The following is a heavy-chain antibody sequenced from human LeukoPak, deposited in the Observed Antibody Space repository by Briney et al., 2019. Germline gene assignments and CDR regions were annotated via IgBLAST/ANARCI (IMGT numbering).Heavy chain of an antibody. Sequence: GESLKISCKGSGYSFINYWIGWVRQMPGKGLEWMGMIYPGDSDTRYGPSFQGQVTISADKSISTAYLQWSSLEASDTAMYFCARHGSSYFEPRYNWFDPWGQGTLVTVSS. J-gene: IGHJ5*02. CDR1: GYSFINYW. CDR3: ARHGSSYFEPRYNWFDP. D-gene: IGHD3-9*01. V-gene: IGHV5-51*01. CDR2: IYPGDSDT.